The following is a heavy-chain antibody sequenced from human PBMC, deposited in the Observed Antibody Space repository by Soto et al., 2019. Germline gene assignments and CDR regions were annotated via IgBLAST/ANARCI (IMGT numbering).Heavy chain of an antibody. Sequence: GGSLRLSCAASGFTFSSYDMHWVRQATGKGLEWVSAIGTAGDTYYPGSVKGRFTISRENAKNSLYLQMNSLRAEDTAVYYCARGVRIAAADNWIDYWGQGTLVTVSS. V-gene: IGHV3-13*01. CDR3: ARGVRIAAADNWIDY. CDR1: GFTFSSYD. CDR2: IGTAGDT. J-gene: IGHJ4*02. D-gene: IGHD6-13*01.